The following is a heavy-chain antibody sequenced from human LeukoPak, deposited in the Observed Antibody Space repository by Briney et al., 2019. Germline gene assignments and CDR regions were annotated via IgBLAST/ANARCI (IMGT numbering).Heavy chain of an antibody. CDR3: ARVVTQASFDY. Sequence: PSETLSLTCTVSGGSISSGDYYWSWIRQPPGKGLEWIGYIYYSGSTYYNPSLKGRVTISVDTSKNQFSLKLSSVTAADTAVYYCARVVTQASFDYWGQGTLVTVSS. CDR1: GGSISSGDYY. V-gene: IGHV4-30-4*01. D-gene: IGHD5-18*01. CDR2: IYYSGST. J-gene: IGHJ4*02.